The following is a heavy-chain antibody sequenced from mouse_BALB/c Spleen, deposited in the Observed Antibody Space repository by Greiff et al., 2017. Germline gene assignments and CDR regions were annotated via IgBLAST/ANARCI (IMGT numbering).Heavy chain of an antibody. CDR3: TRRGIYYGNYEWFAY. V-gene: IGHV1-5*01. CDR2: IYPGNSDT. Sequence: VQLQQSGTVLARPGASVKMSCKASGYSFTSYWMHWVKQRPGQGLEWIGAIYPGNSDTSYNQKFKGKAKLTAVTSASTAYMDLSSLTNEDSAVYYCTRRGIYYGNYEWFAYWGQGTLVTVSA. D-gene: IGHD2-1*01. J-gene: IGHJ3*01. CDR1: GYSFTSYW.